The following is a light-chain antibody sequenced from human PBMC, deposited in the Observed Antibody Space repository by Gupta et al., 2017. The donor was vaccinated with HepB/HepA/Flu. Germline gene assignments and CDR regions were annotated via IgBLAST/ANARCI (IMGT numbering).Light chain of an antibody. J-gene: IGLJ1*01. CDR3: AAWDTNLNHYV. Sequence: QSVLTQPHSASGTPGQRVTISCSGGTDNIGKNPVNWYQQFPGTAPKLLIYSNEYRPSGVPDRFSASGSGTSASLAISRLQAADEADYYCAAWDTNLNHYVFGTGTKVTVL. V-gene: IGLV1-44*01. CDR2: SNE. CDR1: TDNIGKNP.